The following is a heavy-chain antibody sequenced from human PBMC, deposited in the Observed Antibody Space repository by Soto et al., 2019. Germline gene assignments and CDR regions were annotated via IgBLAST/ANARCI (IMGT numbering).Heavy chain of an antibody. CDR2: IDPSDSYT. J-gene: IGHJ6*02. V-gene: IGHV5-10-1*01. CDR3: ARHVRPSGMDV. Sequence: MPGKGLEWMGRIDPSDSYTNYSPSFQGHVTISADKSISTAYLQWSSLKASDTAMYYCARHVRPSGMDVWGQGTTVTVSS.